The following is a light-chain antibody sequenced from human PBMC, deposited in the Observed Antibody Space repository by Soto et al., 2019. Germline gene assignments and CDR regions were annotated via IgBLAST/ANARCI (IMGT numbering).Light chain of an antibody. CDR3: QSYDSSLSGVV. V-gene: IGLV1-40*01. CDR1: GSNIGAGYD. J-gene: IGLJ2*01. CDR2: TNI. Sequence: QSVLTQPPSVSGALGQRVTISCTGSGSNIGAGYDVHWYQHLPGTAPKLLIYTNINRPSGVPDRFSASKSGTSASLAITGLQAGDEADYYCQSYDSSLSGVVFGGGTKLTVL.